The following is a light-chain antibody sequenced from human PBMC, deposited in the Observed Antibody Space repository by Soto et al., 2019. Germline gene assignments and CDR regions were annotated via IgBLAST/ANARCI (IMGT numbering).Light chain of an antibody. CDR2: DVS. CDR3: NSYTSSSTNV. CDR1: SSDVGGYNY. Sequence: QSALTQPASVSGSPGQSITISCTGTSSDVGGYNYVSWYQQHPGKAPKLIISDVSNRPSGVSNRFSGSKSGNTASLTISGLQAEDEADYYCNSYTSSSTNVFGTGTKVTVL. V-gene: IGLV2-14*03. J-gene: IGLJ1*01.